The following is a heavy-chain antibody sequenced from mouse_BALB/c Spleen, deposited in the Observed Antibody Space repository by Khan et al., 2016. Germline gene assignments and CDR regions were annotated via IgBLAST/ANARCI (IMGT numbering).Heavy chain of an antibody. J-gene: IGHJ2*01. CDR3: TGMARQ. CDR2: INPPNGNT. V-gene: IGHV14-3*02. D-gene: IGHD3-2*01. CDR1: GLNFKDTY. Sequence: EVQLQESGAELVKSGATVKLSCTASGLNFKDTYMHWLKQCPEQGLEWIGRINPPNGNTKHDPTFQGKATITDDTTSNTAYLQLSSRTSEDAAVCYCTGMARQWGQGTTLTVSS.